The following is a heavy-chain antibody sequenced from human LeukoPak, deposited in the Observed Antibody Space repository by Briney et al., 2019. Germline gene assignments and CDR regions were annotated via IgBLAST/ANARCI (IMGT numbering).Heavy chain of an antibody. Sequence: NPGGSLRLSCAASGFTFSSYAMHWVRQAPGQGLEWMGIINPSGGSTSYAQKFQGRVTMTRDTSTSTVYMELSSLRSEDTAVYYCARGYRGYNYGYAWFDYWGQGTLVTVSS. V-gene: IGHV1-46*01. CDR2: INPSGGST. CDR3: ARGYRGYNYGYAWFDY. D-gene: IGHD5-18*01. J-gene: IGHJ4*02. CDR1: GFTFSSYA.